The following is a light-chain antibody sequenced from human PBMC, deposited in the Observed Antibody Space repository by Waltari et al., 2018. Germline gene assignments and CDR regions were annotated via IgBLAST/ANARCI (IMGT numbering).Light chain of an antibody. CDR1: QTINNF. CDR3: QQSYSIFWT. Sequence: DIQMTQSPSSLSASVGDRVTITCRASQTINNFLNWYQEKPGKAPKLLIYAASSLQTGVPARFSGSGSGTEFTLTISSLLPEDFATYYCQQSYSIFWTFGQGTKVEIK. J-gene: IGKJ1*01. CDR2: AAS. V-gene: IGKV1-39*01.